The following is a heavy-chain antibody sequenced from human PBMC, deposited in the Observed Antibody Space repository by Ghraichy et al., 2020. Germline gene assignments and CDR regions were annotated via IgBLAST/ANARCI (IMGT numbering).Heavy chain of an antibody. J-gene: IGHJ6*02. V-gene: IGHV1-69*04. CDR2: IIPILGIA. CDR1: GGTFSSYA. Sequence: SVKVSCKASGGTFSSYAISWVRQAPGQGLEWMGRIIPILGIANYAQKFQGRVTITADKSTSTAYMELSSLRSEDTAVYYCARFSWGDYYYYGMDVWGQGTTVTIAS. CDR3: ARFSWGDYYYYGMDV. D-gene: IGHD3-16*01.